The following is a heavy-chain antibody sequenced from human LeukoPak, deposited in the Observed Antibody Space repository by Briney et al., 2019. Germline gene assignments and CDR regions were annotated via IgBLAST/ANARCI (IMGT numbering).Heavy chain of an antibody. CDR2: ISDSGGST. D-gene: IGHD2-15*01. Sequence: GGSLRLSCSASGFPFSSYAMHWVRQAPGKGLEYVSAISDSGGSTYYADSVKGRFTISRDNSKNTLYLQISSLRAEDTAVYFCVRGYSFGPYGMDVWGQGTTVTVSS. CDR1: GFPFSSYA. CDR3: VRGYSFGPYGMDV. J-gene: IGHJ6*02. V-gene: IGHV3-64D*09.